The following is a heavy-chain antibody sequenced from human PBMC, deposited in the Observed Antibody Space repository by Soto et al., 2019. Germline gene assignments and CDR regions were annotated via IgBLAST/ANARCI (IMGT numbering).Heavy chain of an antibody. CDR2: ISAYNGNT. V-gene: IGHV1-18*01. Sequence: QVQLVQSGAEVKKPGASVKVSCKASGYTFTNFGISWVRQAPGQGLEWMGWISAYNGNTNYAQNFQGRVTMTTDTSTSTAYVELMSLRSADTAVYYWAVGGTPIAYWGQGTLVTVSS. CDR1: GYTFTNFG. J-gene: IGHJ4*02. CDR3: AVGGTPIAY. D-gene: IGHD3-16*01.